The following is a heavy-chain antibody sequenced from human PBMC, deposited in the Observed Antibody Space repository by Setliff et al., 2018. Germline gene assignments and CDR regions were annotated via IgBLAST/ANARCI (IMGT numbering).Heavy chain of an antibody. J-gene: IGHJ4*02. V-gene: IGHV1-18*01. Sequence: GASVKVSCKASGYTFKTYGFTWVRQAPGQGLEWMGWISPYNGNTNSAQKFQGRVTMTTDTSTSTAYMELKSLRSDDTAVYYCARTGYYDYVWGSYRHFDYWGQGTLVTVSS. D-gene: IGHD3-16*02. CDR1: GYTFKTYG. CDR3: ARTGYYDYVWGSYRHFDY. CDR2: ISPYNGNT.